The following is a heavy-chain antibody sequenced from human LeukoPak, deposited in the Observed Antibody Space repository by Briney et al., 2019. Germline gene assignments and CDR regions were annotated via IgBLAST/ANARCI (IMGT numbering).Heavy chain of an antibody. CDR2: ISHAGST. J-gene: IGHJ4*02. V-gene: IGHV4-4*02. CDR3: TRSRAWWSLDY. D-gene: IGHD2-8*02. Sequence: KPSETLSLTCTVSGDSISSNNWWNWVRQPPGKGLDWIGEISHAGSTKYNPSLKNRVTISKDDSKNQFSLKLNSVTAADTAAYYCTRSRAWWSLDYWGQGALVTVSS. CDR1: GDSISSNNW.